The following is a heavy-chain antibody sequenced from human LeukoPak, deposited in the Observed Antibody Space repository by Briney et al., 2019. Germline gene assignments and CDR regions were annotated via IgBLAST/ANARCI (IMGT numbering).Heavy chain of an antibody. Sequence: SGPTLVNPTQTLTLTCSFSGFSISASGVGMDWIRQPPGKALEWLVFIYWDDDKRYSPALKNRLTITKDTSKNQVVLTMTNMDPEDTATYYCAHRPKRNANGWNTGYFDYWGQGAPVTVSS. CDR1: GFSISASGVG. D-gene: IGHD1-1*01. J-gene: IGHJ4*02. CDR3: AHRPKRNANGWNTGYFDY. CDR2: IYWDDDK. V-gene: IGHV2-5*02.